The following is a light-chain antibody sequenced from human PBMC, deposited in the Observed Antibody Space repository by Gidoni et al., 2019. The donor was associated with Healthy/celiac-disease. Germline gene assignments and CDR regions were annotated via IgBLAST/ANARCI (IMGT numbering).Light chain of an antibody. CDR1: SSTIGAGYD. V-gene: IGLV1-40*01. Sequence: QSVLTPPPSVSGAPGQRVTISCTGISSTIGAGYDVHWYQQLPVTAPKLLIYGNSKRPSGVPDRFSGSKSGTSASLAITGLQAEDEADYYCQSYDSSLSGYVVFGGGTKLTVL. J-gene: IGLJ2*01. CDR3: QSYDSSLSGYVV. CDR2: GNS.